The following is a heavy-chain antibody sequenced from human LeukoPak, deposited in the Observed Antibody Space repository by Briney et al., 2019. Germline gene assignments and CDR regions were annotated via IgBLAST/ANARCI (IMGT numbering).Heavy chain of an antibody. CDR1: GYTFTSYD. CDR2: MNPNSGNT. V-gene: IGHV1-8*01. D-gene: IGHD3-16*01. Sequence: SVKVSCKASGYTFTSYDINWVRQATGQGLEWMGWMNPNSGNTGYAQKFQGRVTMTRNTSISTAYMELSSLRSEDTAVYYCARVGEVIYYMDVWGKGTTVTVSS. CDR3: ARVGEVIYYMDV. J-gene: IGHJ6*03.